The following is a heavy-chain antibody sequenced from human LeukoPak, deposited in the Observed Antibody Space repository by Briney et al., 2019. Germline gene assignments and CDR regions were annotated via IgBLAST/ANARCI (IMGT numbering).Heavy chain of an antibody. CDR3: TRRTTVTTLDY. J-gene: IGHJ4*02. CDR2: IYSTGST. D-gene: IGHD4-17*01. CDR1: VGYISGYY. V-gene: IGHV4-59*01. Sequence: SETLYVTCAASVGYISGYYWSWIRQLPSTALEWIGYIYSTGSTNYNPSFKSRVTISVDTSKSQFSLNLRSVTAADTAVYYCTRRTTVTTLDYWGQGTLVTVSS.